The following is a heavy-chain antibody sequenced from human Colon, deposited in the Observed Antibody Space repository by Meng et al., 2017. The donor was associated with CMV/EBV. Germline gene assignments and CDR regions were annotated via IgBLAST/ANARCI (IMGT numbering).Heavy chain of an antibody. D-gene: IGHD6-25*01. CDR1: GFNFDDHA. J-gene: IGHJ6*02. V-gene: IGHV3-9*01. CDR2: MTWNSGRI. Sequence: SLKISCIASGFNFDDHAMHWVRQAPGKGLEWVSSMTWNSGRIGYADSVKGRFTISRDNAKKSLYLQMNSLRVEDTALYYCAKDRRGGFFDGMDVWGQGTTVTVS. CDR3: AKDRRGGFFDGMDV.